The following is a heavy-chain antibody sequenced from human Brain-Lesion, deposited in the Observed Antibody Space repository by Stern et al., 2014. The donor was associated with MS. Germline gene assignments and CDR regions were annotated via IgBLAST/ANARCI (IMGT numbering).Heavy chain of an antibody. J-gene: IGHJ4*02. Sequence: VQLVESGPGLVKPSQTLSLTCIVSGGSISSGSFYWNWIRQPAGKGLEWIGRIYSTGSTNYNPSLKSRVTISGDTSKNQFSPKMISMTAADTAVYYCARETGGYTYGDTDFFDYWGQGALVTVSS. V-gene: IGHV4-61*02. CDR1: GGSISSGSFY. CDR2: IYSTGST. D-gene: IGHD5-18*01. CDR3: ARETGGYTYGDTDFFDY.